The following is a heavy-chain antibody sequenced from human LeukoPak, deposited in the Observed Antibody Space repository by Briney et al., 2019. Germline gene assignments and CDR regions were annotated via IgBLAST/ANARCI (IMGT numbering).Heavy chain of an antibody. D-gene: IGHD4-17*01. V-gene: IGHV3-33*01. CDR3: ARDRDCGDPPRGLDY. Sequence: GGSLRLSCAASGFTFSSYGMHWVRQAPGKGLEWVAVIWYDGSNKYYADSVKGRFTISRDNSKNTLYLQMNSLRAEDTAVYYCARDRDCGDPPRGLDYWGQGTLVTVSS. CDR1: GFTFSSYG. J-gene: IGHJ4*02. CDR2: IWYDGSNK.